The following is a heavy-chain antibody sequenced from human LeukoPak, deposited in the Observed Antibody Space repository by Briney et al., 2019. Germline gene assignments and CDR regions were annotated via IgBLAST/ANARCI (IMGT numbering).Heavy chain of an antibody. J-gene: IGHJ4*02. CDR1: GGTINSYY. CDR3: ARGGKATVLTM. D-gene: IGHD4-11*01. V-gene: IGHV4-4*07. CDR2: IYYSGST. Sequence: SGTLPLTCPGSGGTINSYYWSWIRQPAGKGLAWIGRIYYSGSTNYNPPLKSRVSMSVDTCKNQLPLKLTSVTAADTALYYCARGGKATVLTMWGQGILVTVSS.